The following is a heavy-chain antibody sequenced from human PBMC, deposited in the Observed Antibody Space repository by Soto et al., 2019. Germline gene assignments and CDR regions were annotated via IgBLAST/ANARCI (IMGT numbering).Heavy chain of an antibody. CDR1: GFTFSSYW. J-gene: IGHJ6*02. CDR2: INSDGSST. Sequence: SGFTFSSYWMHWVRQAPGKGLVWVSRINSDGSSTYYADSVKGRFTISRDNARNTLYLQMNSLRAEDTAVYYCVRENYYYGMDVWVQGTTVTVSS. V-gene: IGHV3-74*01. CDR3: VRENYYYGMDV.